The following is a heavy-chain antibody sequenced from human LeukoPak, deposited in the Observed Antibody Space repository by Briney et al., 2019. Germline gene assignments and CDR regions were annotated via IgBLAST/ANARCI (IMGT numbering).Heavy chain of an antibody. J-gene: IGHJ5*02. V-gene: IGHV3-30*02. CDR3: ASRGITGTTSYNYFDP. Sequence: PGGSLRLSCATSGFTFSIYGMHWVRQAPGKGLEWVALIWFDGSNKYYADSVKGRFTISRDNSKNTLYLQMNSLRAEDTAVYYCASRGITGTTSYNYFDPWGQGTLVTVSS. D-gene: IGHD1-7*01. CDR2: IWFDGSNK. CDR1: GFTFSIYG.